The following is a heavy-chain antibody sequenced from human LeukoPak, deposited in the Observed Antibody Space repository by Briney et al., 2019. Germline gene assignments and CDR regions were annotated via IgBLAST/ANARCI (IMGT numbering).Heavy chain of an antibody. J-gene: IGHJ3*02. CDR3: ARPGIDDAFDI. D-gene: IGHD2-15*01. CDR2: MNPNSGNT. V-gene: IGHV1-8*02. Sequence: GASVKVSCKASGYTFTGYYLHWVRQATGQGLEWMGWMNPNSGNTGYAQKFQGRVTMTRNTSISTAYMELSSLRSEDTAVYYCARPGIDDAFDIWGQGTMVTVSS. CDR1: GYTFTGYY.